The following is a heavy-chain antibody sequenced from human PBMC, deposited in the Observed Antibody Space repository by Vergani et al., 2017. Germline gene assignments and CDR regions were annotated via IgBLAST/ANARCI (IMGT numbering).Heavy chain of an antibody. Sequence: QVQLVESGGGVVQRGGSLRLSCATSGFTLSNYDMQWIRQGPGKGLEFVAFIQCDGSNQYYADSVKGRFTLSRDFSKNTLYLQMNSLRTGDTATYYCANHFRGWGIDYWGQGTQVIVSS. CDR1: GFTLSNYD. J-gene: IGHJ4*02. V-gene: IGHV3-30*02. D-gene: IGHD3-16*01. CDR2: IQCDGSNQ. CDR3: ANHFRGWGIDY.